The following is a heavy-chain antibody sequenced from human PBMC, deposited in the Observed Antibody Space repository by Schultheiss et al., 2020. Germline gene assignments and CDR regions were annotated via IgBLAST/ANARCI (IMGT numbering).Heavy chain of an antibody. D-gene: IGHD6-19*01. V-gene: IGHV3-15*01. CDR1: GFTFSNAW. Sequence: GGSLRLSCAASGFTFSNAWMSWVRQAPGKGLEWVGRIKSKSDGGTTDYAAPVKGRFTISRDDSKNTLYLQMNSLKTEDTAVYYCARANSGWPAYFDYWGQGTLVTVSS. CDR3: ARANSGWPAYFDY. J-gene: IGHJ4*02. CDR2: IKSKSDGGTT.